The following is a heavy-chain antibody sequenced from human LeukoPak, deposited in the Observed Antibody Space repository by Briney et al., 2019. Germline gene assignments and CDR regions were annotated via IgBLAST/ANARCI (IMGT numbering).Heavy chain of an antibody. V-gene: IGHV3-21*01. Sequence: KTGGSLRLSCAASGVTFSSYSMNWVRQAPGKGLEWVSSISSSSSYIYYADSVKGRFTISRDNAKNSLYLQMNSLRAEDTAVYYCARGYYDSSGSDAFDIWGQGTMVTVSS. CDR2: ISSSSSYI. D-gene: IGHD3-22*01. CDR3: ARGYYDSSGSDAFDI. J-gene: IGHJ3*02. CDR1: GVTFSSYS.